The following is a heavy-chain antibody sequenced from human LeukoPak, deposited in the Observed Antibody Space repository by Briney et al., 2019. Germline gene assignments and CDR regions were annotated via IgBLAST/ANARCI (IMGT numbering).Heavy chain of an antibody. V-gene: IGHV3-23*01. CDR1: GFTFSSYA. Sequence: GGSLRLSCAASGFTFSSYAMSWVRQAPGKGLEWVSAISGSGGSTYYADSVKGRFTISRDNSKNTLYLQMNSLRAEDTAVYYCAKKMGYYGSGSYYKNYYYGMDVWGQGTTVTVSS. CDR2: ISGSGGST. CDR3: AKKMGYYGSGSYYKNYYYGMDV. D-gene: IGHD3-10*01. J-gene: IGHJ6*02.